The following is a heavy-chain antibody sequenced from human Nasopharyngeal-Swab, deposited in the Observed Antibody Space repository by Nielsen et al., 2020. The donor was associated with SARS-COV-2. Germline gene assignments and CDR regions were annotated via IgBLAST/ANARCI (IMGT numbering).Heavy chain of an antibody. D-gene: IGHD2-21*01. V-gene: IGHV3-23*01. CDR3: AKAPYLRGLDV. J-gene: IGHJ6*02. CDR2: ISGNDNTT. CDR1: GFTFSSYA. Sequence: GESLKISCAASGFTFSSYAMSWVRQAPGKGLEWVSIISGNDNTTYYAYSVKDRFTISRDNSKNTLYLQTNSLRVEDTAVYYCAKAPYLRGLDVWGQGTTVTVSS.